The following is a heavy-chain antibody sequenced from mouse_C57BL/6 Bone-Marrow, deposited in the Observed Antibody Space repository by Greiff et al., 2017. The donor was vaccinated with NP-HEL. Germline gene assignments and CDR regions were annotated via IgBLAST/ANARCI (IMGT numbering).Heavy chain of an antibody. CDR1: GFTFSDYY. V-gene: IGHV5-12*01. Sequence: EVQLQQSGGGLVQPGGSLKLSCAASGFTFSDYYMYWVRQTPEKRLEWVAYISNGGGSTYYPDTVKGRFTISRDNAKNTLYLQMSRLKSEDTAMYYCARHGNYSKVYAMDYWGQGTSVTVSS. CDR3: ARHGNYSKVYAMDY. J-gene: IGHJ4*01. D-gene: IGHD2-5*01. CDR2: ISNGGGST.